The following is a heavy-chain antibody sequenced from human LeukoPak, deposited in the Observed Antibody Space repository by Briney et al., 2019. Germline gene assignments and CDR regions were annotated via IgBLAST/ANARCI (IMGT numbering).Heavy chain of an antibody. D-gene: IGHD3-9*01. V-gene: IGHV4-59*08. Sequence: KPSETLSLTCTVSGGSISPYYWSWIRQPPGKGLEWIGYIYYSGTTHYNPSLESRVTMSVDTSKNQFSLKLSSVTAADTAVYYCATHYDVLTGYAAAAFDIWGQGTMVTVSS. CDR1: GGSISPYY. CDR2: IYYSGTT. CDR3: ATHYDVLTGYAAAAFDI. J-gene: IGHJ3*02.